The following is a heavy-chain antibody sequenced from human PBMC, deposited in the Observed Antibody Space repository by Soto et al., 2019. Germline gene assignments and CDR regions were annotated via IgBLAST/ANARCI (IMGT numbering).Heavy chain of an antibody. CDR3: ARQLVSSTVTPPAYYYMDV. CDR2: IYPGDSDT. CDR1: GYSFTSHW. V-gene: IGHV5-51*01. D-gene: IGHD4-17*01. J-gene: IGHJ6*03. Sequence: PGESLKISCKGSGYSFTSHWIGWVRQMPKKGLEWMGIIYPGDSDTRYSPSFQGQVTISADKSISTAYLQWSSLKASDTAMYYCARQLVSSTVTPPAYYYMDVWGKGTTVTVSS.